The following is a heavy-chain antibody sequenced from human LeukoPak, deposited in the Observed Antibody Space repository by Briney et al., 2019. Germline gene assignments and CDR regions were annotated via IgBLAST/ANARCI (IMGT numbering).Heavy chain of an antibody. Sequence: SETLSLTCAVYGGSFSGYYWGWIRQPPGKGLEWIGEINHSGSTNYNPSLKSRVTISVDTSKNQFSLQLRSVTAEDTAVYYCARGRGYYDFWSGTPMYYYYGMDVWGQGTTVTVSS. D-gene: IGHD3-3*01. CDR3: ARGRGYYDFWSGTPMYYYYGMDV. J-gene: IGHJ6*02. CDR2: INHSGST. CDR1: GGSFSGYY. V-gene: IGHV4-34*01.